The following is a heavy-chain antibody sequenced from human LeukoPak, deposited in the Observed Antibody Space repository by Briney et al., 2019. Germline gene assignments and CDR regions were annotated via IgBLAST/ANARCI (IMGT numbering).Heavy chain of an antibody. D-gene: IGHD3-9*01. Sequence: GGSLRLSCAASGFTFSDYYMSWIRQAPGKGLEWVSYISSSGSTIYYADSVKGRFTISRDNAKNSLYLQMNSLRAEDTAVYYCASWYYDILTGPADAFDIWGQGTMVTVSS. V-gene: IGHV3-11*04. J-gene: IGHJ3*02. CDR2: ISSSGSTI. CDR1: GFTFSDYY. CDR3: ASWYYDILTGPADAFDI.